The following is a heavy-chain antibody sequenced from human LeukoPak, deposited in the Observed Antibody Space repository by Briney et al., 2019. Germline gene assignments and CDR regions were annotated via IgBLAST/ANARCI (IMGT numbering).Heavy chain of an antibody. CDR1: GYTFTGYY. J-gene: IGHJ4*02. CDR2: INPNSGGT. CDR3: ARDPFGDYEVRGDY. V-gene: IGHV1-2*02. D-gene: IGHD4-17*01. Sequence: ASVKVSCKASGYTFTGYYMHWVRQAPGQGLEWMGWINPNSGGTNYAQKFQGRVTMTRYTSISTAYMELSRLRSDDTAVYYCARDPFGDYEVRGDYWGQGTLVTVSS.